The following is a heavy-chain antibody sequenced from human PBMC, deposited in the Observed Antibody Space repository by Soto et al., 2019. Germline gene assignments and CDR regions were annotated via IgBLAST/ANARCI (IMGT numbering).Heavy chain of an antibody. D-gene: IGHD6-13*01. CDR1: GGSISSGDYY. Sequence: PSETLSLTCTVSGGSISSGDYYWSWIRQPPGKGLEWIGYIYYSGSTYYNPSLKSRVTISVDTSKNQFSLKLSSVTAADTAVYYCAREVRYSSSWSINWFDPWGQGTLVTVSS. CDR2: IYYSGST. CDR3: AREVRYSSSWSINWFDP. J-gene: IGHJ5*02. V-gene: IGHV4-30-4*01.